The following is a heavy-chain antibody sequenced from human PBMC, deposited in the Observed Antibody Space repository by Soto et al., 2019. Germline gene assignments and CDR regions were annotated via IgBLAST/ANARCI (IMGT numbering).Heavy chain of an antibody. V-gene: IGHV4-34*01. CDR1: GGSFSGYY. Sequence: PSETLSLTCAVYGGSFSGYYWSWIRQPPGKGLEWIGEINHSGSTNYNPSLKSRVTISVDTSKNQFSLKLSSVTAADTAVYYCARGPIDYYYYMDVWGKGTTVTVSS. CDR3: ARGPIDYYYYMDV. CDR2: INHSGST. J-gene: IGHJ6*03. D-gene: IGHD5-12*01.